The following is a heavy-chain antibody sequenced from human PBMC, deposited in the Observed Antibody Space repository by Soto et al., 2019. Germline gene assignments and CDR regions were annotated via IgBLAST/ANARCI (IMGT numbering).Heavy chain of an antibody. Sequence: SETLSLTCTGSCVSIGRYYWSLIPHPPGKGLEWIGYIYYGGSNNHTPSHKSRVTILVNTYKNQFSLKLSSLTAGDTAVYYCARTGSSPPQTNIVATIKAYYYYGMDVWGQGTPVTVSS. D-gene: IGHD5-12*01. J-gene: IGHJ6*02. CDR2: IYYGGSN. CDR1: CVSIGRYY. V-gene: IGHV4-59*01. CDR3: ARTGSSPPQTNIVATIKAYYYYGMDV.